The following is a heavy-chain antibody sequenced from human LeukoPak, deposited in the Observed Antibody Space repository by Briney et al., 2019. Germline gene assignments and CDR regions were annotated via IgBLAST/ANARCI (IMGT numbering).Heavy chain of an antibody. Sequence: KPSETLSLTCAVYGGSFSGYYWSWIRQPPGKGLEWIGEINHSGSTNYNPSLKSRVTISVDTSKNQFSLKLSSVTAADTAVYYCARLTHYTIAAAGKVLDYWGQGTLVTVSS. J-gene: IGHJ4*02. CDR3: ARLTHYTIAAAGKVLDY. D-gene: IGHD6-13*01. V-gene: IGHV4-34*01. CDR2: INHSGST. CDR1: GGSFSGYY.